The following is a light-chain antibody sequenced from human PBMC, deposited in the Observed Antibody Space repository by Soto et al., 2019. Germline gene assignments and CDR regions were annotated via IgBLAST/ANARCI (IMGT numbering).Light chain of an antibody. CDR1: NIGSKS. Sequence: SSELTQPPSVSVAPGKTARITCGGNNIGSKSVHWYQQKPGQAPVLVIYYDSDRPSGIPERFSGSNSGNTATLTISRVEAGDEADYYCQVWDSSSDHPGGVFGGGTQLTVL. CDR2: YDS. CDR3: QVWDSSSDHPGGV. J-gene: IGLJ3*02. V-gene: IGLV3-21*04.